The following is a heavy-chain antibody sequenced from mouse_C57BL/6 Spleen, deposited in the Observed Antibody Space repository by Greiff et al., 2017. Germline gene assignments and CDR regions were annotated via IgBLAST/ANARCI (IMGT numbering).Heavy chain of an antibody. CDR3: ARSLITTVVPDY. J-gene: IGHJ2*01. Sequence: QVQLQQPGAELVKPGASVKLSCKASGYTFTSYWMHWVKQRPRQGLEWIGMIHPNSGSTNYNEKFKSKATLTVDKSSSTAYMQLSSLTSEDSAVYYCARSLITTVVPDYWGQGTTLTVSS. D-gene: IGHD1-1*01. V-gene: IGHV1-64*01. CDR1: GYTFTSYW. CDR2: IHPNSGST.